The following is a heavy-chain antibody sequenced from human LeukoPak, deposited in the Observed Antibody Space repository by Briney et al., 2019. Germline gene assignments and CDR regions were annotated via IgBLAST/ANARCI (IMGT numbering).Heavy chain of an antibody. CDR3: ARDRLKHDAFDI. Sequence: PGGSLRLSCAASGFTFSSYSMNWVRQAPGKGLEWVSSISSSSYIYYADSVKGRFTISRDNAKNSLYLQMNSLRAEDTAVYYCARDRLKHDAFDIWGQGTMVTVSS. D-gene: IGHD6-19*01. CDR1: GFTFSSYS. CDR2: ISSSSYI. V-gene: IGHV3-21*01. J-gene: IGHJ3*02.